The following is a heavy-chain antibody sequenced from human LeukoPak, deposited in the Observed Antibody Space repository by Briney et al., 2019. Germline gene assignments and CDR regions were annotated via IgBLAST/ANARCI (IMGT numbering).Heavy chain of an antibody. D-gene: IGHD2/OR15-2a*01. CDR3: AGHHPRNTVDF. V-gene: IGHV4-31*03. CDR2: IYYSGST. Sequence: SSETLSLTCTVSGGSISSGGYYWSWIRQHPGKGLEWIGYIYYSGSTYYNPSLKSRVTISLDTSKNQFSLKLSSVTAADTAVYYCAGHHPRNTVDFWGQGTLVTVSS. J-gene: IGHJ4*02. CDR1: GGSISSGGYY.